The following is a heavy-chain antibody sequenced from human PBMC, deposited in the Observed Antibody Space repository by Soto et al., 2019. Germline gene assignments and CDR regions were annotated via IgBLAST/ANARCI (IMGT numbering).Heavy chain of an antibody. CDR1: GFTFSSYA. D-gene: IGHD2-2*01. V-gene: IGHV3-23*01. CDR2: ISGSGGST. CDR3: AKDLGCSSISCYGGGAFDI. J-gene: IGHJ3*02. Sequence: GGSLRLSCAASGFTFSSYAMSWVRQAPGKGLEWVSAISGSGGSTYYADSVKGRFTISRDNSKNTLYLQMNSLRAEDTAVYYCAKDLGCSSISCYGGGAFDIWGQGTMVT.